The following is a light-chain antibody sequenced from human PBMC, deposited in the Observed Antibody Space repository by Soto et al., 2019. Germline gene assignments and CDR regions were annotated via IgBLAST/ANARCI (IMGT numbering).Light chain of an antibody. Sequence: EIVLTQFPATLSLSPGERVTLSCRASQTISGYLAWYQQRPGQAPRLLIYDSFNRATGVSARFSGSGSGTDFTLTIDSLDPEDFAFYFCQQRYNWPPTCGQGTRLEIK. V-gene: IGKV3-11*01. J-gene: IGKJ5*01. CDR1: QTISGY. CDR2: DSF. CDR3: QQRYNWPPT.